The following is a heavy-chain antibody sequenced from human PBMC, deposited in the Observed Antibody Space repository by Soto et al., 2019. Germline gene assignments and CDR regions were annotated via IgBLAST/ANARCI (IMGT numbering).Heavy chain of an antibody. CDR2: ITPILGIA. CDR1: GGTFSSYT. CDR3: AWAERGYHDY. Sequence: QVQLVQSGAEVKKPGSSVKVSCKASGGTFSSYTISWVRQAPGQGLEWMGRITPILGIANYAQKFQGRVTITADKSTSTAYMELSSLRSEDTAVYYCAWAERGYHDYWGQGTLVTVSS. J-gene: IGHJ4*02. D-gene: IGHD3-3*01. V-gene: IGHV1-69*02.